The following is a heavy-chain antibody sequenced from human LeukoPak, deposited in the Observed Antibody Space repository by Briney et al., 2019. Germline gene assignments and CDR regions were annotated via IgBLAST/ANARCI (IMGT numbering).Heavy chain of an antibody. CDR3: ARVSAGYSSGQDY. CDR1: GYSISTGYY. V-gene: IGHV4-38-2*02. Sequence: SETLSLTCTVSGYSISTGYYWGWIRQPPGKGLEWIGSIYHSGSTYYNPSFKSRVTILVDTSKNQCSLNLSSVTAADTAVYYCARVSAGYSSGQDYWGQGTLVTISS. CDR2: IYHSGST. D-gene: IGHD6-19*01. J-gene: IGHJ4*02.